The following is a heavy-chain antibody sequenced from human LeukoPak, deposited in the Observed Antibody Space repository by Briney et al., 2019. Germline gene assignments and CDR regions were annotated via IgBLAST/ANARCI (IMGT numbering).Heavy chain of an antibody. CDR2: INHSGST. V-gene: IGHV4-34*01. J-gene: IGHJ4*02. CDR1: GEPFNGYY. D-gene: IGHD3-22*01. CDR3: ARADDYYDSSGYYDY. Sequence: SETLSLTCAVYGEPFNGYYWNWIRQSPGKGLEWIGEINHSGSTNYNPSLKSRVTISVDTSKNQFSLKLNSVTAADTAVYYCARADDYYDSSGYYDYWGQGTLVTVSS.